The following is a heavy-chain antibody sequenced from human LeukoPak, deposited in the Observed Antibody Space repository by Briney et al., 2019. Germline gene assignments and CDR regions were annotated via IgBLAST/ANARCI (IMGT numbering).Heavy chain of an antibody. D-gene: IGHD5-18*01. CDR3: ARELGYSYGSFDY. Sequence: SVKVSCKASGGTFSSYAISWVRQAPGQGLEWMGRIIPIFGIANYAQKFQGRVTITADKSTSTAYMELSSLRSEDTAVYYCARELGYSYGSFDYWGQGTLVTVSS. CDR1: GGTFSSYA. J-gene: IGHJ4*02. V-gene: IGHV1-69*04. CDR2: IIPIFGIA.